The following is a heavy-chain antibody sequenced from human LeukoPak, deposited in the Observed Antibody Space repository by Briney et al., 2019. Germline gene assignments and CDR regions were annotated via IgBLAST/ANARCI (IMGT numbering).Heavy chain of an antibody. CDR3: ASNLKLAAYYMDA. J-gene: IGHJ6*03. D-gene: IGHD6-13*01. V-gene: IGHV3-64*01. CDR1: GFTFSSYA. CDR2: ISSNGGST. Sequence: GGSLRLSCAASGFTFSSYAMHWVRQAPGKGLEYVSAISSNGGSTYYANSVKGRFTISRDNSKNTLYLQMGSLRAEDMAVYYCASNLKLAAYYMDAWGKGTTVTVSS.